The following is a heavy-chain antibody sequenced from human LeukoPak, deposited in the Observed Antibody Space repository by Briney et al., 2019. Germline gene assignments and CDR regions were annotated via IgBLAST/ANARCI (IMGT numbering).Heavy chain of an antibody. CDR3: ARVPVRSGWWYDSSGYSPFDY. CDR2: IIPIFGTA. CDR1: GGTFSSYA. D-gene: IGHD3-22*01. J-gene: IGHJ4*02. V-gene: IGHV1-69*13. Sequence: PGASVKVSCKASGGTFSSYAISWVRQASGQGLEWMGGIIPIFGTANYAQKFQGRVTITADESTSTAYMELSSLRSEDTAVYYCARVPVRSGWWYDSSGYSPFDYWGQGTLVTVSS.